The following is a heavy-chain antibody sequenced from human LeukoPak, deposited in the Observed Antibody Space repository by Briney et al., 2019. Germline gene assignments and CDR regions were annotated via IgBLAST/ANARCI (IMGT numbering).Heavy chain of an antibody. CDR1: GGSFSGYY. D-gene: IGHD3-22*01. CDR2: INHSGST. J-gene: IGHJ4*02. V-gene: IGHV4-34*01. Sequence: SETLSLTCAVYGGSFSGYYWSWIRQPPGMGLEWIGEINHSGSTNYNPSLKSRVTISVDTSNNQFSLKMSSVTAADTAVYYCARGSLYYDSGRPDYWGQGTLVTVSS. CDR3: ARGSLYYDSGRPDY.